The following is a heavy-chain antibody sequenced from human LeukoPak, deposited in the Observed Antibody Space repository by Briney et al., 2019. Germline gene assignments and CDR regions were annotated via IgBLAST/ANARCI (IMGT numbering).Heavy chain of an antibody. Sequence: RASVKVSCKASGYRFTSYSISWVRQAPGQGLEWVGWISSYNGKTNYGKNVQGRVTMTTDTSTSTAYMELRSLRSDDTAIYYCARDYDSSKDGNDYWGQGTLVTVSS. CDR1: GYRFTSYS. J-gene: IGHJ4*02. V-gene: IGHV1-18*01. D-gene: IGHD3-22*01. CDR3: ARDYDSSKDGNDY. CDR2: ISSYNGKT.